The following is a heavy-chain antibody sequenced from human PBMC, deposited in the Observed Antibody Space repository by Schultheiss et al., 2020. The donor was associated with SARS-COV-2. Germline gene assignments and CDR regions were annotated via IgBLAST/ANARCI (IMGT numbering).Heavy chain of an antibody. CDR1: GFTFSSYA. CDR3: ARDWVKKDYGGNLDAFDI. J-gene: IGHJ3*02. Sequence: GESLKISCAASGFTFSSYAMSWVRQAPGKGLEWVSAISGSGGSTYYADSVKGRFTISRDNAKNSLYLQMNSLRAEDTAVYYCARDWVKKDYGGNLDAFDIWGQGTMVTVSS. D-gene: IGHD4-23*01. V-gene: IGHV3-23*01. CDR2: ISGSGGST.